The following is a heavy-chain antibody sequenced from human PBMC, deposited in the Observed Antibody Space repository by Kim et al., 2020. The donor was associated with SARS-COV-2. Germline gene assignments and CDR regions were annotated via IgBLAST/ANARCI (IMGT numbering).Heavy chain of an antibody. CDR1: GGTFSSYA. Sequence: SVKVSCKASGGTFSSYAISWVRQAPGQGLEWMGGIIPIFGTANYAQKFQGRVTITADESTSTAYMELSSLRSEDTAVYYCARDLSQIGSSWYDYYYYGMDVWGQGTTVTVSS. CDR2: IIPIFGTA. CDR3: ARDLSQIGSSWYDYYYYGMDV. V-gene: IGHV1-69*13. J-gene: IGHJ6*02. D-gene: IGHD6-13*01.